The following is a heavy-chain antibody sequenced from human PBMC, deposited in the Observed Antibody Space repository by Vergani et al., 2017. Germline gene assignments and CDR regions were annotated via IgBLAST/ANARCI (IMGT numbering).Heavy chain of an antibody. CDR2: INHSGST. Sequence: QVQLQQWGAGLLKPSETLSLTCPVYGWSFSGYYWSWIRQPPGKGLEWIGEINHSGSTNYNPSLKSRVTISVDTSKNQFSLKLSSVTAADTAVYYCARGWAAAGGTMYYFDYWGQGTLVTVSS. CDR1: GWSFSGYY. J-gene: IGHJ4*02. D-gene: IGHD6-13*01. V-gene: IGHV4-34*01. CDR3: ARGWAAAGGTMYYFDY.